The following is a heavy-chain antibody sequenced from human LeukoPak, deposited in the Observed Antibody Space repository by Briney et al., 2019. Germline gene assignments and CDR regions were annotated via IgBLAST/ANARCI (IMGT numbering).Heavy chain of an antibody. V-gene: IGHV1-69*04. J-gene: IGHJ4*02. CDR3: ARGYCSGGSCYSGDY. CDR1: GYTFTTYD. Sequence: GASVKVSCKASGYTFTTYDINWVRQAPGQGLEWMGRIIPIFGIANYAQKFQGRVTITADKSTSTAYMELSSLRSEDTAVYYCARGYCSGGSCYSGDYWGQGTLVTVSS. CDR2: IIPIFGIA. D-gene: IGHD2-15*01.